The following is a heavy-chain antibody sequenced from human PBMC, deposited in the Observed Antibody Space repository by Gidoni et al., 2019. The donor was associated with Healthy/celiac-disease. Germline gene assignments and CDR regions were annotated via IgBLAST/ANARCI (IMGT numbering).Heavy chain of an antibody. D-gene: IGHD1-26*01. CDR1: GFTFSSYA. CDR3: ARGRSGSYYVLPFDY. V-gene: IGHV3-30-3*01. Sequence: QVQLVESGGGVVQPGRSLRLSCAASGFTFSSYAMHWVRQAPGKGLEWVAVISYDGSNKYYADSVKGRFTISRDNSKNTLYLQMNSLRAEDTAVYYCARGRSGSYYVLPFDYWGQGTLVTVSS. CDR2: ISYDGSNK. J-gene: IGHJ4*02.